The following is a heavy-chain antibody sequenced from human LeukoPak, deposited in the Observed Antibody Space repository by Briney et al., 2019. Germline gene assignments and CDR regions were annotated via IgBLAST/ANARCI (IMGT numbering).Heavy chain of an antibody. Sequence: GGSLRLSCAASGFTFSSYGMHWVRQAPGKGLEWVAVISYDGSNKYYADSVKGRFTISRDNSKNTLYLQVNSLRAEDTAVYYCAKSRITMVRGVLYYFDYWGQGTLVTVSS. J-gene: IGHJ4*02. CDR3: AKSRITMVRGVLYYFDY. CDR1: GFTFSSYG. CDR2: ISYDGSNK. D-gene: IGHD3-10*01. V-gene: IGHV3-30*18.